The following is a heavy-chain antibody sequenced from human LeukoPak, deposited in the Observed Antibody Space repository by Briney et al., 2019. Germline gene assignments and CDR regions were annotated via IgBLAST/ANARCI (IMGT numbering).Heavy chain of an antibody. CDR2: TRNKANSYTT. Sequence: GGSLRLSCAASGFTFNTYSMHWVRQAPGKGLEWVGRTRNKANSYTTEYAASVKGRFTISRDDSKNSLYLQMNSLKTEDTAVYYCARVTTVLTYYYGMDVWGQGTTVTVSS. J-gene: IGHJ6*02. V-gene: IGHV3-72*01. CDR1: GFTFNTYS. CDR3: ARVTTVLTYYYGMDV. D-gene: IGHD4-11*01.